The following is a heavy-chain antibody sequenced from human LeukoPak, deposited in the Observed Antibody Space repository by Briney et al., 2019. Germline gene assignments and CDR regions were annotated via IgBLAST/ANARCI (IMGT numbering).Heavy chain of an antibody. J-gene: IGHJ5*02. Sequence: ASVKVSCKASGYTFTSYGISWVRQAPGQGLEWMGWISAYNGNTNYAQKLQGRVTMTTDTSTSTAYMELRSLRSDDTAVYYCALTGYYYDSSGYYHWGQGTLVTVSS. V-gene: IGHV1-18*01. D-gene: IGHD3-22*01. CDR3: ALTGYYYDSSGYYH. CDR2: ISAYNGNT. CDR1: GYTFTSYG.